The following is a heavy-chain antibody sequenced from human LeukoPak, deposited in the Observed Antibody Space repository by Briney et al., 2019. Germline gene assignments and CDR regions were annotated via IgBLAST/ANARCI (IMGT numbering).Heavy chain of an antibody. CDR2: ISGSGGST. CDR1: GFTVSSNY. J-gene: IGHJ4*02. V-gene: IGHV3-23*01. CDR3: AKRYSSGWYSDY. Sequence: GGSLRLSCAASGFTVSSNYMSWVRQAPGKGLEWVSAISGSGGSTYYADSVKGRFTISRDNSKNTLYLQMNSLRAEDTAVYYCAKRYSSGWYSDYWGQGTLVTVSS. D-gene: IGHD6-19*01.